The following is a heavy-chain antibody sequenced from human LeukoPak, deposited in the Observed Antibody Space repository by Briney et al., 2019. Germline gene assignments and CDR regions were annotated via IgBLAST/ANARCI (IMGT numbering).Heavy chain of an antibody. J-gene: IGHJ4*02. CDR1: GYTFSSYD. V-gene: IGHV1-8*03. CDR3: AVYVWGSLALRY. Sequence: ASVKVSCKASGYTFSSYDINWVRQATGQGLEWMGWMNPNSGDRGYAQKFQGRVTITRNTSISTAYMELSSLRSEDTAVYYCAVYVWGSLALRYWGQGTLVTVSS. D-gene: IGHD3-16*01. CDR2: MNPNSGDR.